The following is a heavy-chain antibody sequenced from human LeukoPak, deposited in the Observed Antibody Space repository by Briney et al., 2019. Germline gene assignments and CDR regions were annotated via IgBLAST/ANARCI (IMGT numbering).Heavy chain of an antibody. V-gene: IGHV4-39*01. CDR2: TSYSVHS. Sequence: PSETLSLTCTVSGDSISSRSYYWGWIRQPPGKGLEWIGSTSYSVHSYYNPSLKSRVAMSVDTSKNQFSLKLTSVTAADTGVYFCARLVGNVGSAFFDYWGLGTLVTVSS. J-gene: IGHJ4*01. CDR1: GDSISSRSYY. D-gene: IGHD1-26*01. CDR3: ARLVGNVGSAFFDY.